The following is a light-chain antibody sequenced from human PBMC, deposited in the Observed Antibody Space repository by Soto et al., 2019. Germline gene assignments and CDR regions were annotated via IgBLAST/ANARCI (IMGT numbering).Light chain of an antibody. CDR3: CSYARSSTYV. CDR1: SGDVGGYNF. Sequence: QSVLTQPASVSGSPGQSITISCTGTSGDVGGYNFVSWYQHHPGKAPKLMIYEGSKRPSGVSNRCSGSKSGSTASLTISGLQDEDEADYYCCSYARSSTYVFGTGTKVTVL. V-gene: IGLV2-23*01. CDR2: EGS. J-gene: IGLJ1*01.